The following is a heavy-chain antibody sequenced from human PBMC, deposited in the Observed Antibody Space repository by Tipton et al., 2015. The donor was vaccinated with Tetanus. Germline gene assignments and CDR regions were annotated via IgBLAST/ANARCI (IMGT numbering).Heavy chain of an antibody. CDR2: ITWDDNT. CDR1: GFTFNEYS. V-gene: IGHV3-43*01. D-gene: IGHD1-26*01. Sequence: GPLRLSCEASGFTFNEYSMHWVRQRPGKALEWVSVITWDDNTFYAASIQGRFTISRDNNKDSLYLQMNDLTAEDTALYFCAKDKELYYYYYGMDVWGQGTAVTVSS. CDR3: AKDKELYYYYYGMDV. J-gene: IGHJ6*02.